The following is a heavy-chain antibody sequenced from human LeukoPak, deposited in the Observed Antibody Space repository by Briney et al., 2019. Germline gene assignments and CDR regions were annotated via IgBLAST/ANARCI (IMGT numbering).Heavy chain of an antibody. V-gene: IGHV4-39*01. J-gene: IGHJ4*02. CDR1: GASIVSINYH. Sequence: SETLSLTCTVSGASIVSINYHWGWIRQPPGKGLEWIGNVYYSGSTHYNPSLKGRVDMSVDTSKNQFSLKLDSVTAADTAVYYCARNYYDSSGYYHFDFWGQGSLVTVSS. CDR3: ARNYYDSSGYYHFDF. CDR2: VYYSGST. D-gene: IGHD3-22*01.